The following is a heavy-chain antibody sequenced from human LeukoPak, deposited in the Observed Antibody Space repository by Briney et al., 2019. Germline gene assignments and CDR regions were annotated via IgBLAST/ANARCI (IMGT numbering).Heavy chain of an antibody. Sequence: SETLSLTCTVSGGSISSSSSYYWGWIRQPPGKGLEWIGSINYSGSTFYNPSLKSRVAISVDTSKNHFSLSLSSVTAADTAVYYCGRHPGMDYWGQGTLVTVSS. J-gene: IGHJ4*02. CDR3: GRHPGMDY. CDR1: GGSISSSSSYY. V-gene: IGHV4-39*01. CDR2: INYSGST.